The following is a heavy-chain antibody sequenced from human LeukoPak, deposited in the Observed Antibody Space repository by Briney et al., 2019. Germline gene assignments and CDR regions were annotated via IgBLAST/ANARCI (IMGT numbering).Heavy chain of an antibody. CDR2: IYPGDSDT. CDR3: ARHLTMITVPRDAFDI. Sequence: GESLKISCKASGYRFTSYWIGWVRQMPGKGLEWMGVIYPGDSDTRYSPSFQGQVTNSADKSLSTAYLQWSGLKASDTAMYYCARHLTMITVPRDAFDIWGQGTMVTVSS. V-gene: IGHV5-51*01. D-gene: IGHD3-16*01. J-gene: IGHJ3*02. CDR1: GYRFTSYW.